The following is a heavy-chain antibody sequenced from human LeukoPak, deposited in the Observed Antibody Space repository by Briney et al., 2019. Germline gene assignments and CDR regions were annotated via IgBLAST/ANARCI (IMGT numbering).Heavy chain of an antibody. V-gene: IGHV1-8*02. CDR2: MNPNSGNT. Sequence: GASVKVSCKASGGTFSSYAISWVRQAPGQGLEWMGWMNPNSGNTGYAQKFQGRVTMTRNTSISTAYMELSSLRSEDTAVYYCARIRGIAAAPTPGYWGQGTLVTVSS. J-gene: IGHJ4*02. CDR3: ARIRGIAAAPTPGY. D-gene: IGHD6-13*01. CDR1: GGTFSSYA.